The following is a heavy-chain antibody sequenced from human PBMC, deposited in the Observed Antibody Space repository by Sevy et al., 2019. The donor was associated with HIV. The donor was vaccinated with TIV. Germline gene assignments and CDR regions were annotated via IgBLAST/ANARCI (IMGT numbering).Heavy chain of an antibody. Sequence: GGSLRLSCTAFGFTFSTYAMYWVRQAPGKGLEWVAVISDDGNNKDYADSVKGRFTISRDNSKNTLYLQMNSLRADDTAVYYCASHYYDGTGYYFPLEYWGQGTRVTVSS. D-gene: IGHD3-22*01. V-gene: IGHV3-30*04. CDR3: ASHYYDGTGYYFPLEY. J-gene: IGHJ4*02. CDR1: GFTFSTYA. CDR2: ISDDGNNK.